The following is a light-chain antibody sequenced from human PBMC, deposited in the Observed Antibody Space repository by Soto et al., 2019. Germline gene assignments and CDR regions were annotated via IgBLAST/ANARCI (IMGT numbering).Light chain of an antibody. CDR2: GAS. J-gene: IGKJ1*01. V-gene: IGKV3-20*01. CDR1: QSVSSSY. Sequence: QSPGTLSLYKGERATLSCRASQSVSSSYLAWYQQKPGQAPRLLIYGASTRATGIPARFSGSGSGTDFTLTISRLEPEDFAVYYCQQYGSLGTFGQGTKVDIK. CDR3: QQYGSLGT.